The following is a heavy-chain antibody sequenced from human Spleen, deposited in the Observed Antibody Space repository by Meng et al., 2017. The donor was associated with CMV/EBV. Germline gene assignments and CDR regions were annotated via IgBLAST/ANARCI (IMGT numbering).Heavy chain of an antibody. CDR2: INANSGDT. CDR3: ARDIGRHYGSGTYSSYYYGMDV. J-gene: IGHJ6*02. V-gene: IGHV1-8*03. CDR1: GYTFTGYY. Sequence: ASVKVSCKASGYTFTGYYMHCVRQAPGQGLEWMAWINANSGDTNYARKFQGRVTFTRSTSTSTAYMELSNLRSEDTAVYYCARDIGRHYGSGTYSSYYYGMDVWGQGTTVTVSS. D-gene: IGHD3-10*01.